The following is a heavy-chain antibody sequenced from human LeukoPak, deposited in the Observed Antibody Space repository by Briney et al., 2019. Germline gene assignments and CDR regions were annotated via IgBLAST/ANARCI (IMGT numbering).Heavy chain of an antibody. CDR3: AKDDTPLTGYSSGWSFDY. D-gene: IGHD6-19*01. CDR2: ISGSGGST. J-gene: IGHJ4*02. Sequence: GGSLRLSCAASGFTFSSYAMSWVRQAPGKGLECVSGISGSGGSTYYADSVKGRFTISRDNSKNTLYVQMNSLRAEDTAVYYCAKDDTPLTGYSSGWSFDYWGQGTLVTVSS. V-gene: IGHV3-23*01. CDR1: GFTFSSYA.